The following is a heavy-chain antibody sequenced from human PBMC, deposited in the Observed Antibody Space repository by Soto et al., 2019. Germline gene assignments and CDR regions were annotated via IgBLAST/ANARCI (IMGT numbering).Heavy chain of an antibody. V-gene: IGHV3-48*03. CDR1: GFTFSSYE. D-gene: IGHD6-13*01. Sequence: GGSLRLSCAASGFTFSSYEMNWVRQAPGKGLEWVSYISSSGGSIYYADSVKGRFTISRDNSKNSLYLQMNSLRAEDTAVYYCARDRQYSSSTWGQGTMVTVSS. J-gene: IGHJ5*02. CDR2: ISSSGGSI. CDR3: ARDRQYSSST.